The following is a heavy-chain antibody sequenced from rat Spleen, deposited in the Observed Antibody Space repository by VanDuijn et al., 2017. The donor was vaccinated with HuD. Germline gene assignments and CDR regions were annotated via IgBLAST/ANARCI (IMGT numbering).Heavy chain of an antibody. Sequence: EVQLVESGGGLVQPGSPLKLSCAASGFTFSSNWLNWIRQAPGKGLEWVASLSPDGRNTYYPDKVKGRIVISKDNAKNTGYLQMTNLKSEDTAMYYCTGSNPNWFAYWGQGTLVTVSS. V-gene: IGHV5-35*01. J-gene: IGHJ3*01. CDR2: LSPDGRNT. D-gene: IGHD3-4*01. CDR1: GFTFSSNW. CDR3: TGSNPNWFAY.